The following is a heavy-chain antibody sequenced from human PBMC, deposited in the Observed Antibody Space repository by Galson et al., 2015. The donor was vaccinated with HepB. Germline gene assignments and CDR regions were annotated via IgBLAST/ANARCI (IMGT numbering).Heavy chain of an antibody. J-gene: IGHJ4*02. CDR1: GDTFSRYA. D-gene: IGHD6-13*01. CDR2: ITPMFGTA. V-gene: IGHV1-69*13. CDR3: AREGRAAVTNPVEY. Sequence: SVKVSCKASGDTFSRYAISWVRQAPGQGLEWMGGITPMFGTANYAQKFQGRVTITADESTSTAYMELRNLISEDTAVYYCAREGRAAVTNPVEYWGQGTLVTVSS.